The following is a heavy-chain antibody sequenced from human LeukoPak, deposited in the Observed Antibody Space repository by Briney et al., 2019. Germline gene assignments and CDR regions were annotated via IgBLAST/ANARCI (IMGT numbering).Heavy chain of an antibody. J-gene: IGHJ4*02. V-gene: IGHV3-30*04. CDR3: ARDWGTPAGHKYSSSWYSDY. D-gene: IGHD6-13*01. Sequence: PGGSLRLSCAASGFTFSSYAMDWVRQAPGKGLEWVAVISYDGSNKYYADSVKGRFTISRDNSKNTLYLQMNSLRAEDTAVYYCARDWGTPAGHKYSSSWYSDYWGQGTLVTVSS. CDR2: ISYDGSNK. CDR1: GFTFSSYA.